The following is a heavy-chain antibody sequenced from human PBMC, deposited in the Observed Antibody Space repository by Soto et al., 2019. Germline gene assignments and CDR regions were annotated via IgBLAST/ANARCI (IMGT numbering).Heavy chain of an antibody. V-gene: IGHV3-13*01. D-gene: IGHD6-6*01. CDR1: GFTFSSYD. J-gene: IGHJ5*02. CDR3: ARDVAAGPVNWFDP. Sequence: GGSLRLSCAASGFTFSSYDMHWVRQATGKGLEWVSAIGTAGDTYYPGSVKGRFTISRENAKNSLYLQMNSLRAEDTAVYYCARDVAAGPVNWFDPWGQGTLVTVSS. CDR2: IGTAGDT.